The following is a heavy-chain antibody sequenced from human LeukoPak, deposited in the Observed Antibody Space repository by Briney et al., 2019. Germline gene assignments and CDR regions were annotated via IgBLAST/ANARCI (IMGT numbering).Heavy chain of an antibody. CDR3: AKDSNWILFED. V-gene: IGHV3-23*01. D-gene: IGHD2-2*03. Sequence: GGSLRLSCSASGFTFTTYGMNWVRQAPGKGLERVSGIGGSGVRTYYADSVKGRFTISRDNSRNTVYLQMKSLRDEDTAVYYCAKDSNWILFEDWGQGTLVTVSS. CDR2: IGGSGVRT. CDR1: GFTFTTYG. J-gene: IGHJ4*02.